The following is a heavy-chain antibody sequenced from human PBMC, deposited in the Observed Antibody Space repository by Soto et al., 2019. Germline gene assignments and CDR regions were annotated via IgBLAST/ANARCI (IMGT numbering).Heavy chain of an antibody. CDR2: TYHRGST. CDR1: GVSISSYF. D-gene: IGHD6-25*01. CDR3: ARIGGYHGPLDS. V-gene: IGHV4-59*01. J-gene: IGHJ4*02. Sequence: XETLSLTCSVSGVSISSYFWSWIRQAPGGGLEWIGYTYHRGSTNYSPSLKSRVAISLDTSENQFSLKVNSVTAADTAVYYCARIGGYHGPLDSWGQGTPVTVSS.